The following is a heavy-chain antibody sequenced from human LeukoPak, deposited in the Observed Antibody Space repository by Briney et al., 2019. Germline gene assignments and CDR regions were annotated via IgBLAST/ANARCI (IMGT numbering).Heavy chain of an antibody. J-gene: IGHJ4*02. Sequence: GGSLRLSCAASGFSFTTYWMSWVRQAPGKGLEWVANIKQDGTEKYYVDSVKGRFSISRDNAKNSLYLQMNSLRAEDTAVYYCARTYSSSWWTNYYFDYWGQGTLVTVSS. V-gene: IGHV3-7*01. CDR3: ARTYSSSWWTNYYFDY. CDR1: GFSFTTYW. CDR2: IKQDGTEK. D-gene: IGHD6-13*01.